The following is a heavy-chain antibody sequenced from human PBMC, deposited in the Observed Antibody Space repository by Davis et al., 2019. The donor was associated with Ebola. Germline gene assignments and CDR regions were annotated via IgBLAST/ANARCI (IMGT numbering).Heavy chain of an antibody. D-gene: IGHD2-2*01. V-gene: IGHV3-23*01. CDR1: GFALSSHA. J-gene: IGHJ6*02. CDR2: ISGHGDIT. CDR3: AKANRCSSTSCYWGYYYYGMDV. Sequence: PGGSLRLSCAASGFALSSHAMGWVRQAPEKGLEWVSAISGHGDITHYADSVKGRFTLSRDNAKNTLYLQMNSLRAEDTAVYYCAKANRCSSTSCYWGYYYYGMDVWGQGTTVTVSS.